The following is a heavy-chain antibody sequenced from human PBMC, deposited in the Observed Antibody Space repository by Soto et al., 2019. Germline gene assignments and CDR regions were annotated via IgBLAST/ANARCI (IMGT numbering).Heavy chain of an antibody. Sequence: TLSLTCTVSGGSISSGGYYWSWIRQHPGKGLEWIGYIYYSGSTYYNPSLKSRVTISVDTSKSQFSLKLSSVTAADTAVYYCARVNDFWSGALDYWGQGTLVTVSS. CDR1: GGSISSGGYY. CDR3: ARVNDFWSGALDY. V-gene: IGHV4-31*03. D-gene: IGHD3-3*01. J-gene: IGHJ4*02. CDR2: IYYSGST.